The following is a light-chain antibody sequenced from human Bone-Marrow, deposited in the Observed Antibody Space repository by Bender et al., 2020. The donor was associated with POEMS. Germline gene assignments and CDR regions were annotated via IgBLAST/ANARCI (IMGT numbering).Light chain of an antibody. CDR2: EVS. J-gene: IGLJ3*02. Sequence: QSVLTQPASVSGSPGQSITISCTGTSSDVGSYNLVSWYQQHPGKAPKLMIYEVSKRPSGVSNRFSGSKSGNTASLTISGLQAEDEADYYCATWDDSLSGWVFGGGTKLTVL. CDR1: SSDVGSYNL. V-gene: IGLV2-23*02. CDR3: ATWDDSLSGWV.